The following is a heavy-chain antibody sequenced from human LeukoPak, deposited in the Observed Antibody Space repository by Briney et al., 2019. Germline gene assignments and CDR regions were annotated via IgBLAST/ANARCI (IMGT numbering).Heavy chain of an antibody. CDR2: ISSRGMYI. Sequence: PGGSLRHSCADSGFTSCAFTMNWVPHAPGKGLGWVSYISSRGMYIYYTDSVKGRFSLSRDNDKKLVYLEMTSLRDEDTAVYYCARDRGMATIDRGGAIDFWGQGTAVSVSS. CDR3: ARDRGMATIDRGGAIDF. J-gene: IGHJ3*01. V-gene: IGHV3-21*01. D-gene: IGHD5-24*01. CDR1: GFTSCAFT.